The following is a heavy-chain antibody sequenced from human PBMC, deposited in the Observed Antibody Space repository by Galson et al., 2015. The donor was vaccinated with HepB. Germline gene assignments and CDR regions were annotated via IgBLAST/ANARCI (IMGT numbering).Heavy chain of an antibody. V-gene: IGHV1-3*01. CDR3: ARWGGGIVVVPAGTYGMDV. CDR1: GYTFTSYA. CDR2: INAGNGNT. J-gene: IGHJ6*02. Sequence: SVKVSCKASGYTFTSYAMHWVRQAPGQRLEWMGWINAGNGNTKYSQKFQGRVTITRDTSASTAYMELSSLRSEDTAAYYCARWGGGIVVVPAGTYGMDVWGQGTTVTVSS. D-gene: IGHD2-2*01.